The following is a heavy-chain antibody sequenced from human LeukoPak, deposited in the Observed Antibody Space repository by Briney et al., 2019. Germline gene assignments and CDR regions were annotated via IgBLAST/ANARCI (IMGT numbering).Heavy chain of an antibody. J-gene: IGHJ6*02. D-gene: IGHD3-10*01. CDR2: ISSSSSTI. Sequence: GGSLRLSCAASGFTFSSYSMNWVRQAPGKGLEWVSYISSSSSTIYYADSVKGRFTISRDNAKNSLYLQMNSLRAEDTAVYYCARDYYGSGLDYYGMDVWGQGTTVTVSS. CDR1: GFTFSSYS. CDR3: ARDYYGSGLDYYGMDV. V-gene: IGHV3-48*04.